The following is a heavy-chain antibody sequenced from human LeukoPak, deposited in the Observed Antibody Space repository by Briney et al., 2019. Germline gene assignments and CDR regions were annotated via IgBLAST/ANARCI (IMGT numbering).Heavy chain of an antibody. CDR2: IYYSGST. V-gene: IGHV4-30-4*01. D-gene: IGHD2-21*02. CDR3: ATAVSGGDSMMVDY. J-gene: IGHJ4*02. CDR1: GCSISSGDYY. Sequence: SQTLSLTCTVSGCSISSGDYYWSWIRQPPGKGLEWIGYIYYSGSTYYNPSLKSRVTISVDTSKNQFSLKLSSVTAADTAVYYCATAVSGGDSMMVDYWGQGTLVTVSS.